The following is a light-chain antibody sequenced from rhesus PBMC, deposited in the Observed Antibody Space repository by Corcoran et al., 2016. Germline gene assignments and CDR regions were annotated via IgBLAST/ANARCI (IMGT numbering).Light chain of an antibody. J-gene: IGKJ2*01. CDR2: RAS. CDR3: QQYYSDPYS. Sequence: DIQMTQSPSSLSASVGDTVTITCRASQSFSSSLAWYQQKPGKAPKLLIYRASSLQSGGPSRFSGSKAGTDVTLTISSLQPEDIASYYCQQYYSDPYSFGQGTKVEIK. V-gene: IGKV1-46*01. CDR1: QSFSSS.